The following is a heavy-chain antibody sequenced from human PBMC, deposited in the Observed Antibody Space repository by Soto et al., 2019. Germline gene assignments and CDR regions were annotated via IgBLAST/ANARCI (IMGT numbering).Heavy chain of an antibody. CDR2: IWYDGSSK. V-gene: IGHV3-33*03. D-gene: IGHD6-19*01. Sequence: GGSLRLSCAASGFTFSSYGMHWVRQAPGKGLEWVSLIWYDGSSKYYADSVKGRFTISRDNAKNSLYLQMNSLRAEDTAVYYCATSSSGWYAEDRWGQGTLVTVSS. CDR1: GFTFSSYG. CDR3: ATSSSGWYAEDR. J-gene: IGHJ5*02.